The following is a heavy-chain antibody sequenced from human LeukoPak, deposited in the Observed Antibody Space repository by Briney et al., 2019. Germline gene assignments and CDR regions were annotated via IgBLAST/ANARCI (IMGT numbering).Heavy chain of an antibody. Sequence: SETLSLTCAVYGGSFTGYYWSWIRQPPGKGLEWIGEISHRGSTNYNPSLKSRVTISVYTSKNQFSLKLSSVTAADTAVYYCARLNHDSSGWTDYWGQGTLVTVSS. CDR2: ISHRGST. V-gene: IGHV4-34*01. J-gene: IGHJ4*02. CDR3: ARLNHDSSGWTDY. D-gene: IGHD6-19*01. CDR1: GGSFTGYY.